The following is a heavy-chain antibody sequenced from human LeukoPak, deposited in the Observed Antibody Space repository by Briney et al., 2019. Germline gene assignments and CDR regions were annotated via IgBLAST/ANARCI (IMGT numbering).Heavy chain of an antibody. Sequence: PSETLFLTCTVSGGSISSYSWSWIRQPPGKRLEWIGYIYYSGSTNYNPSLKSRVTISVDTSKNQFSLRLTSVTAADTAVYYCARERTRPFSITSFSWFDPWGQGTLVTVSS. CDR3: ARERTRPFSITSFSWFDP. CDR2: IYYSGST. J-gene: IGHJ5*02. CDR1: GGSISSYS. V-gene: IGHV4-59*01. D-gene: IGHD2-2*01.